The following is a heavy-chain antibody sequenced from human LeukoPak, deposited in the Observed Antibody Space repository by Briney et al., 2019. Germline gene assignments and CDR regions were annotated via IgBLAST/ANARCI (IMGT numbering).Heavy chain of an antibody. CDR1: GFTFSSYE. CDR2: ISSSGSTI. D-gene: IGHD6-25*01. J-gene: IGHJ4*02. CDR3: ARDVAAAGFDY. V-gene: IGHV3-48*03. Sequence: GGSLRLSCAASGFTFSSYEMNWVRQAPGKGLEWVSYISSSGSTIYYADSVKGRFTISRDNAKNSLYLQMNSLRAEDTAVYYCARDVAAAGFDYWGQGTLVTVSS.